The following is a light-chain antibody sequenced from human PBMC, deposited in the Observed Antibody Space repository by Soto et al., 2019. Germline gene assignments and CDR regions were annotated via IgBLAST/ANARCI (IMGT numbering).Light chain of an antibody. J-gene: IGKJ2*01. V-gene: IGKV4-1*01. Sequence: DIVMTQSPDSLAVSLGERATINCKSSRSVLSGSDNKNYLAWYQQTPGRPPKLIISWASTRESGVPDRFSGSGSGTDFTLTISIRQSADVALYYCQQYFATPYTFGQGTQLEIK. CDR3: QQYFATPYT. CDR2: WAS. CDR1: RSVLSGSDNKNY.